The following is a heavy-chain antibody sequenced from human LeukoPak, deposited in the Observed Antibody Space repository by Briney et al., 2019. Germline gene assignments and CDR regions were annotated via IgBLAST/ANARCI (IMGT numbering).Heavy chain of an antibody. J-gene: IGHJ4*02. D-gene: IGHD4-17*01. CDR1: GFTFSDHY. V-gene: IGHV3-72*01. CDR3: ASFTVTNAY. Sequence: GGSLRLSCAASGFTFSDHYMDWVRQAPGKGLEWVGRSKNKANNYTTEYAASVKGRFTISRDDSKNSLYLQMNSLKTEDTAVYYCASFTVTNAYWGQGILVTVSP. CDR2: SKNKANNYTT.